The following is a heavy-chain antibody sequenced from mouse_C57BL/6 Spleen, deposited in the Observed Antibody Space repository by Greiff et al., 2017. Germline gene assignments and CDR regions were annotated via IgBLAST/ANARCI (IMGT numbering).Heavy chain of an antibody. CDR3: ALYDGGWVAY. J-gene: IGHJ3*01. CDR2: LPPNSGST. Sequence: QVQLQQPGAELVQPGASVKLSCKASGYTFTSYWMHWVKQRPGQGLEWIGMLPPNSGSTNYNEKFKSKATLTVDKSTSTAYMQHSSLTSEDSEVYYCALYDGGWVAYWGQGTLGTVSA. D-gene: IGHD2-12*01. CDR1: GYTFTSYW. V-gene: IGHV1-64*01.